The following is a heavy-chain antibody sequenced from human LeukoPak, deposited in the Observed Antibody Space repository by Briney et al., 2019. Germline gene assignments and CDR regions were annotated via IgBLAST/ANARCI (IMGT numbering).Heavy chain of an antibody. Sequence: PGGSLRLSCAASGFTFSAFWMTWVRQAPGKGLEWVANIKQDGSEKYYVDSVMGRFTISRDNAKNSLFLQMSSLRVEDTAVYYCTRAYSYYPYWGQGTLVSVSS. CDR2: IKQDGSEK. J-gene: IGHJ4*02. CDR1: GFTFSAFW. CDR3: TRAYSYYPY. D-gene: IGHD3-10*01. V-gene: IGHV3-7*01.